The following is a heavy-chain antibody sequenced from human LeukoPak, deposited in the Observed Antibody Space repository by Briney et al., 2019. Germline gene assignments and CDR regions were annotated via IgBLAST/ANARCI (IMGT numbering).Heavy chain of an antibody. J-gene: IGHJ5*02. CDR2: ISGSGGST. V-gene: IGHV3-23*01. CDR3: AKGTAMLKSWFDP. D-gene: IGHD2-2*01. Sequence: GGSLRLSCAASGFTFSSYAMSWVRQAPGKGLEWVSAISGSGGSTYYADSVKGRFTISRDNANNSLFLQMDSLRPEDTAFYYCAKGTAMLKSWFDPWGQGTLVTVSS. CDR1: GFTFSSYA.